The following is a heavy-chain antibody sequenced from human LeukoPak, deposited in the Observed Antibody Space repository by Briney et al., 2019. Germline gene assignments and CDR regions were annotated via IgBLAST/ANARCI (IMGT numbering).Heavy chain of an antibody. J-gene: IGHJ4*02. CDR3: AKSFGPVIAAAGTGAD. CDR2: ITGSGGNT. D-gene: IGHD6-13*01. CDR1: GFTFSTYS. Sequence: GGSLRLSCAASGFTFSTYSMNWVRQAPGKGLEWVSGITGSGGNTYYADSVKGRFTISRDNSKNTLYLQMNSLRAEDTAVYYCAKSFGPVIAAAGTGADWGQGILVTVSS. V-gene: IGHV3-23*01.